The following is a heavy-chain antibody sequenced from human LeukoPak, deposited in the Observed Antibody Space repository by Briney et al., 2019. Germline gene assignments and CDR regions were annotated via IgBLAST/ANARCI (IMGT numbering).Heavy chain of an antibody. V-gene: IGHV3-30*02. CDR2: ISYDGSTK. CDR3: AKSSTNYYDTSGQIDI. CDR1: GFTFSSYG. Sequence: GGSLRLSCAASGFTFSSYGMRWVRQAPGMGLKWVTSISYDGSTKYYADSVKGRFTISRDNSKSTLYLQMNSLRPEDTAVYYCAKSSTNYYDTSGQIDIWGQGTMVTVSS. J-gene: IGHJ3*01. D-gene: IGHD3-22*01.